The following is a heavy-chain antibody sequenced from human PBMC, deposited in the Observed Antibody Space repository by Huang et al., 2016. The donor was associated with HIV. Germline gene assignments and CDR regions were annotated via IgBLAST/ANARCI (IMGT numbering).Heavy chain of an antibody. CDR2: IIPRFGTP. V-gene: IGHV1-69*13. CDR3: ARGQLGSYGDYDVLY. J-gene: IGHJ4*02. CDR1: GGTFSKYA. D-gene: IGHD4-17*01. Sequence: QVQLVQSGAEVKTPGSSVKVSCKAAGGTFSKYAISWVRQAPGQGLEWMGGIIPRFGTPNYARKFQGRCTITADDSTSTTYVEVSSLRSEDTALYYCARGQLGSYGDYDVLYWGQGTLVTVSS.